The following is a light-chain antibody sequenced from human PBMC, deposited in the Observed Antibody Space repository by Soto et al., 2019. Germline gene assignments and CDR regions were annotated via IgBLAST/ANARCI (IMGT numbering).Light chain of an antibody. J-gene: IGKJ1*01. CDR2: GTS. V-gene: IGKV3-20*01. CDR1: QSVSSTY. CDR3: QQNDGSSPSWT. Sequence: EIVLTQSPGTLSLSPGERVTLSCRASQSVSSTYLAWYQQKPGQAPRLLIYGTSSRATGIPDRFSGSGSGTDFTLTISRLEPEDFAVYYCQQNDGSSPSWTFGQGTKVEIK.